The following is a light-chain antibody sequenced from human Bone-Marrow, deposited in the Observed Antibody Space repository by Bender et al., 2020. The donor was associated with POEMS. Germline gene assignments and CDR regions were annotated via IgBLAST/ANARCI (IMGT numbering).Light chain of an antibody. V-gene: IGLV1-40*01. CDR2: EVR. CDR3: QSYDSSLSAWV. J-gene: IGLJ3*02. Sequence: LTQPLSLSESPGKTVTISCTRSSGDIASNYVQWYQQRPGSAPKLLIYEVRKRPSGVPDRFSGSKSGTSASLAITGLQAEDEAEYYCQSYDSSLSAWVFGGGTKVTVL. CDR1: SGDIASNY.